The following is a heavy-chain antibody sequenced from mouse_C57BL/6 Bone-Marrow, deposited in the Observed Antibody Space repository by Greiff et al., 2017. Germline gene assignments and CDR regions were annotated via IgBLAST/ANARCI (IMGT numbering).Heavy chain of an antibody. V-gene: IGHV1-55*01. CDR1: GYTFTSYW. J-gene: IGHJ4*01. CDR2: IYPGSGST. Sequence: QVQLQQPGAELVKPGASVKMSCKASGYTFTSYWITWVKQRPGQGLEWIGDIYPGSGSTNYNEKFKSKATQTVDTSSSTAYMQRSSLTSEDSAVYYCAMDDWGQGTSVTVSS. CDR3: AMDD.